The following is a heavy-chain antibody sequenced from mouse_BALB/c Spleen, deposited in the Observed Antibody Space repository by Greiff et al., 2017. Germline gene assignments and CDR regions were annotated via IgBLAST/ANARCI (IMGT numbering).Heavy chain of an antibody. CDR2: IYPGDGDT. D-gene: IGHD1-1*01. Sequence: VKLMESGAELVRPGSSVKISCKASGYAFSSYWMNWVKQRPGQGLEWIGQIYPGDGDTNYNGKFKGKATLTADKSSSTAYMQLSSLTSEDSAVYFCARGGVRYYFDYWGQGTTLTVSS. J-gene: IGHJ2*01. V-gene: IGHV1-80*01. CDR1: GYAFSSYW. CDR3: ARGGVRYYFDY.